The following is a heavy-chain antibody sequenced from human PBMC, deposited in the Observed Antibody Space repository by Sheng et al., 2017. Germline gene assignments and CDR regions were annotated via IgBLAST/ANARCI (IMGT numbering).Heavy chain of an antibody. CDR2: ISYDGSNK. CDR1: GFTFSSYA. CDR3: ARELVGIQLWLGVDY. Sequence: QVQLVESGGGVVQPGRSLRLSCAASGFTFSSYAMHWVRQAPGKGLEWVAVISYDGSNKYYADSVKGRFTISRDNSKNTLYLQMNSLRAEDTAVYYCARELVGIQLWLGVDYWGQGTLVTVSS. D-gene: IGHD5-18*01. J-gene: IGHJ4*02. V-gene: IGHV3-30*04.